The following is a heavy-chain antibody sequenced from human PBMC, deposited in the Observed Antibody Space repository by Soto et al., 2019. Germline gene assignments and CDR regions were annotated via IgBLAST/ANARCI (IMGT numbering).Heavy chain of an antibody. CDR3: ARNYGSGSYYPYYYYYGMDV. Sequence: SETLSLTCTVSGGYISSYYWSWIRQPPGKGLEWIGYIYYSGSTNYNPSLKSRVTISVDTSKNQFSLKLSSVTAADTAVYYCARNYGSGSYYPYYYYYGMDVWGQGTTVTVSS. CDR1: GGYISSYY. CDR2: IYYSGST. D-gene: IGHD3-10*01. V-gene: IGHV4-59*01. J-gene: IGHJ6*02.